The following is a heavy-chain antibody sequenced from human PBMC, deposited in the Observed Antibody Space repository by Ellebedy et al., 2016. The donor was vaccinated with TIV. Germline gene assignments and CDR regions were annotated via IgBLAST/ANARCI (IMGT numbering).Heavy chain of an antibody. CDR2: VCHSGSP. D-gene: IGHD3-10*01. J-gene: IGHJ4*02. CDR1: DGSISSYC. V-gene: IGHV4-59*01. Sequence: GSLRLSXSVSDGSISSYCWRWIRQPPGKGLEWVGYVCHSGSPNNNPSLKSRLTMSLDTSKNQFSLKLSSVTAADTAVYYCARDCYGSLDYWGQGTLVTVSS. CDR3: ARDCYGSLDY.